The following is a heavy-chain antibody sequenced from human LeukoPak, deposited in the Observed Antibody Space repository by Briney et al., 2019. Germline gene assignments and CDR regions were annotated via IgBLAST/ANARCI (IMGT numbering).Heavy chain of an antibody. CDR2: MNPNSGNT. CDR3: ASLRLGGSGSYYTGFDY. J-gene: IGHJ4*02. Sequence: ASVKVSCKASGYTFTSYDINWVRQAPGQGLEWRGWMNPNSGNTGYAQKFQGRVTMTRNTSISTAYMELSSLRSEDTAVYYCASLRLGGSGSYYTGFDYWGQGTLVTVSS. CDR1: GYTFTSYD. V-gene: IGHV1-8*01. D-gene: IGHD3-10*01.